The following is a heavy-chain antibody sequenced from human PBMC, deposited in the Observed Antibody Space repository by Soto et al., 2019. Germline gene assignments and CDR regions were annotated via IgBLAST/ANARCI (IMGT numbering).Heavy chain of an antibody. Sequence: PGGSLRLSCAASGFTFSSYSMNWVRQAPGKGLEWVSSISSSSYIYYADSVKGRFTISRDNAKNPLYLQMNSLRAEDTAVYYCARVPPTYGDYVDGNYWGQGTLVTVSS. CDR1: GFTFSSYS. J-gene: IGHJ4*02. D-gene: IGHD4-17*01. V-gene: IGHV3-21*01. CDR2: ISSSSYI. CDR3: ARVPPTYGDYVDGNY.